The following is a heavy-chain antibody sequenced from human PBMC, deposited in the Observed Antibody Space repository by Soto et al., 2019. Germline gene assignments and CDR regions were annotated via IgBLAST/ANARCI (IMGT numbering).Heavy chain of an antibody. D-gene: IGHD2-2*01. J-gene: IGHJ4*02. CDR2: ISGSADSV. V-gene: IGHV3-23*01. CDR3: AKEVTRCCCPGFDH. CDR1: GFPFSAYA. Sequence: GGSLRLSCAASGFPFSAYALSWVRQAPGKGLECISGISGSADSVHYADSVKGRFTISRDNSKNMVYLQMNSLRADDTAVYYCAKEVTRCCCPGFDHWGQGTLVTVSS.